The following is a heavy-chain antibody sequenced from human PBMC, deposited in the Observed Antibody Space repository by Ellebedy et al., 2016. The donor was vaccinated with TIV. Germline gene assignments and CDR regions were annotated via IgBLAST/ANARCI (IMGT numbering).Heavy chain of an antibody. CDR2: ISGSGGST. CDR3: AKDAGSYDFWSGYRYWYFDL. V-gene: IGHV3-23*01. D-gene: IGHD3-3*01. CDR1: GFTFSSYA. J-gene: IGHJ2*01. Sequence: GESLKISXAASGFTFSSYAMSWVRQAPGKGLEWVSAISGSGGSTYYADSVKGRFTISRDNSKNTLYLQMNSLRAEDTAVYYCAKDAGSYDFWSGYRYWYFDLWGRGTLVTVSS.